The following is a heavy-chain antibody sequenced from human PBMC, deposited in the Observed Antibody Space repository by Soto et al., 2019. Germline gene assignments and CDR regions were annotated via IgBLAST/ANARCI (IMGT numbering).Heavy chain of an antibody. CDR3: ARGIVVVPAAILPNYYYYGMDV. V-gene: IGHV5-10-1*01. Sequence: GESLKISCKGSGYSFTSYWISWVRQMPGKGLEWMGRIDPSDSYTNYSPSFQGHVTISADKSISTAYLQWSSLKASDTAMYYCARGIVVVPAAILPNYYYYGMDVWGQGTTVTVSS. CDR2: IDPSDSYT. J-gene: IGHJ6*02. D-gene: IGHD2-2*01. CDR1: GYSFTSYW.